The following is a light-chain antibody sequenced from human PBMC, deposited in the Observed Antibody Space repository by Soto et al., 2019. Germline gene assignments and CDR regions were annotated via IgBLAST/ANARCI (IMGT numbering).Light chain of an antibody. J-gene: IGLJ2*01. Sequence: QSALTQPPSASGYPGQSVTISCTGTSSDVGGYNYVSWYQQHPGKAPKLMIYEVSKRPSGVPDRFSGSKSGNTASRTVSGLQVEDEADYYCSSFEASNNLLFGGGTKLTVL. CDR3: SSFEASNNLL. V-gene: IGLV2-8*01. CDR2: EVS. CDR1: SSDVGGYNY.